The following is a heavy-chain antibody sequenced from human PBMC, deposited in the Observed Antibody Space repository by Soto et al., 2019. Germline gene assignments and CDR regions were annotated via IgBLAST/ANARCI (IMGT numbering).Heavy chain of an antibody. V-gene: IGHV3-30*18. J-gene: IGHJ3*02. CDR3: AKSIVVVPAAVPSIGAFDI. Sequence: QVQLVESGGGVVQPGRSLRLSCAASGFTFSSYGMHWVRQAPGKGLEWVAVISYDGSNKYYADSVKGRFTISRDNSKNTLYLPMNSLRAEDTAVYYCAKSIVVVPAAVPSIGAFDIWGQGTMVTVSS. CDR1: GFTFSSYG. D-gene: IGHD2-2*01. CDR2: ISYDGSNK.